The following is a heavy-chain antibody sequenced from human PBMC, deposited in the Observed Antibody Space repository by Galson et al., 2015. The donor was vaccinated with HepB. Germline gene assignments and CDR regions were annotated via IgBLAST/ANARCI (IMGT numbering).Heavy chain of an antibody. D-gene: IGHD7-27*01. J-gene: IGHJ4*02. Sequence: SLRLSCAASGFTFSDSAIHWVRQASGKGLEWVGRIRSKANYHATAYAASVKGRFTISRDDSKNTAYLQMDGLKTDDTAVYYCTSTLTGYPDYWGQGTLVTVSS. CDR3: TSTLTGYPDY. V-gene: IGHV3-73*01. CDR1: GFTFSDSA. CDR2: IRSKANYHAT.